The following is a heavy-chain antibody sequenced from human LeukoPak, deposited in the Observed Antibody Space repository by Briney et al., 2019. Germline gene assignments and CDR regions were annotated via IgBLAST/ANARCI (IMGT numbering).Heavy chain of an antibody. Sequence: ASVKVSCKASGYTFDDNYMHWVQQAPGKGPEWMGFVDPKDGETVYAEKFQDRVTLSADTSIDTAYMELSSLTSEDTAMYCCTTTNVGNSPRDYWGQGTLVTVSS. CDR1: GYTFDDNY. D-gene: IGHD3-3*01. CDR3: TTTNVGNSPRDY. V-gene: IGHV1-69-2*01. J-gene: IGHJ4*02. CDR2: VDPKDGET.